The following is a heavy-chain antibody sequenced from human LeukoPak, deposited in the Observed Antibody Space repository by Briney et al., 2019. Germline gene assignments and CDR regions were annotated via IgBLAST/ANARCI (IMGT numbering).Heavy chain of an antibody. CDR3: ASPQVGAKQPPDY. Sequence: GGSLRLSCAASGFTFSDYYMSWIRQTPGKGLEWVSYISSSGSTIYYADSVKGRFTISRDNAKNSLYLQMNSLRAEDTAVYYCASPQVGAKQPPDYWGQGTLVTVSS. CDR2: ISSSGSTI. CDR1: GFTFSDYY. V-gene: IGHV3-11*01. J-gene: IGHJ4*02. D-gene: IGHD1-26*01.